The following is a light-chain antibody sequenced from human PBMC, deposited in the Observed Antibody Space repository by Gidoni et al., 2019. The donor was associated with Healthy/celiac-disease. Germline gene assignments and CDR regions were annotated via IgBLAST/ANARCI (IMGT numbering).Light chain of an antibody. CDR3: QQYYSTLLT. V-gene: IGKV4-1*01. CDR1: QSVLYSSNNKNY. CDR2: WAS. J-gene: IGKJ4*01. Sequence: DIVMTPSPDSLSLSLGERATINCKSSQSVLYSSNNKNYLAWYQQKPGQPPKLLSDWASTRESGVPDRFSGSGSGTDFTLTISSLQAEDVAVYYCQQYYSTLLTFGGGTKVEIK.